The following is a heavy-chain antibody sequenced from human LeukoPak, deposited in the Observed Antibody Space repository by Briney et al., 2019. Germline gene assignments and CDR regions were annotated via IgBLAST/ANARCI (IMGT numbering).Heavy chain of an antibody. D-gene: IGHD1-1*01. CDR1: GGSFSGYY. CDR2: INHSGST. Sequence: PSETLSLTCAVYGGSFSGYYWSWIRQPPGKGLEWIGEINHSGSTNYNPSLKSRVTIPVDTSKNQFSLKLSSVTAADTAVYYCARDQRNGDYVDYWGQGTLVTVSS. J-gene: IGHJ4*02. V-gene: IGHV4-34*01. CDR3: ARDQRNGDYVDY.